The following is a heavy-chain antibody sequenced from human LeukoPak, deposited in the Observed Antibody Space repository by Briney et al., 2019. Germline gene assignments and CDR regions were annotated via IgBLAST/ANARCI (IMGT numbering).Heavy chain of an antibody. CDR3: ARDAFGYSSSWYEVDY. CDR2: IYHSGST. D-gene: IGHD6-13*01. V-gene: IGHV4-4*02. CDR1: GGSISSSNW. J-gene: IGHJ4*02. Sequence: SETLSLTCAVSGGSISSSNWWSWVRQPPGKGLEWIGEIYHSGSTNYNPSLKSRVTISVDKSKNQFSLKPSSVTAADTAVYYCARDAFGYSSSWYEVDYWGQGTLVTVSS.